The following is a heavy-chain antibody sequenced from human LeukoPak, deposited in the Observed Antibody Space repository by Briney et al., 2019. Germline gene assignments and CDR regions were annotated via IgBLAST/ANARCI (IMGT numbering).Heavy chain of an antibody. Sequence: SEKVSRKASGGPYSRYAIRGVRQPPGPGLEGVGGIIPIFGTANDAQKFQGRVTITADESTGTAYMELSSLRSEDTAVYYCASAYSNYIYYFDYWGQGTLVTVSS. CDR3: ASAYSNYIYYFDY. CDR2: IIPIFGTA. D-gene: IGHD4-11*01. CDR1: GGPYSRYA. V-gene: IGHV1-69*13. J-gene: IGHJ4*02.